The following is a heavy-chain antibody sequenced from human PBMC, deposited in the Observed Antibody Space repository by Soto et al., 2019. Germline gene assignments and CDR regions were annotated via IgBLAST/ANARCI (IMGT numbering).Heavy chain of an antibody. CDR3: ARKILGTASYYFDY. CDR2: ISSSSSTI. Sequence: EVQLVESGGGLVQPGGSLRLSCASSGFTFSSYSMNWVRLAPGRGLAWVSYISSSSSTIYYADSVKGRFTIARDNAQNSLYLQMNSLRAEDTAVYYCARKILGTASYYFDYWGQGTLVTVSS. J-gene: IGHJ4*02. CDR1: GFTFSSYS. D-gene: IGHD1-7*01. V-gene: IGHV3-48*01.